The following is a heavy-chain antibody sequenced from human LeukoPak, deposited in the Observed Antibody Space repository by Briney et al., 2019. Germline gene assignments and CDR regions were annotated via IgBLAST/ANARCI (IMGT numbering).Heavy chain of an antibody. Sequence: SETLSLTCIVSGYSFSSGDYWGWIRQAPGKGLEWIGNIYHTGRTYYNPSLKNRVTISIDTSTNQFSLKLSSVTAADMALYYCSRAINTGDSFNIWGPGTMVTVS. J-gene: IGHJ3*02. CDR3: SRAINTGDSFNI. CDR2: IYHTGRT. CDR1: GYSFSSGDY. D-gene: IGHD1-14*01. V-gene: IGHV4-38-2*02.